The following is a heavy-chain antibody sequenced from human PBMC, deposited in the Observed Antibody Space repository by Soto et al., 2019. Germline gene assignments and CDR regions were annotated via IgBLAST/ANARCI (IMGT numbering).Heavy chain of an antibody. V-gene: IGHV4-34*01. D-gene: IGHD6-13*01. Sequence: LSLTCAVYGGSFSGYYWSWIRQPPGKGLEWIGEINHSGSTNYNPSLKSRVTISVDTSKNQFSLKLSSVTAADTAVYYCARVGAAAGRKGGWFDPWGQGTLVTVSS. CDR1: GGSFSGYY. CDR3: ARVGAAAGRKGGWFDP. CDR2: INHSGST. J-gene: IGHJ5*02.